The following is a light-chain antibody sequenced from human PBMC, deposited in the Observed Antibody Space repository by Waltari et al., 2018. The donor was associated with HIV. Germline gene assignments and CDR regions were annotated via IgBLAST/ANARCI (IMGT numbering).Light chain of an antibody. J-gene: IGLJ2*01. CDR3: ASLSRSVSLVV. CDR2: EVK. CDR1: DSDIGASDY. V-gene: IGLV2-14*01. Sequence: QSALSQPASVSGSPGQSITISCTGTDSDIGASDYVSWYQKHPDRPPRLLIYEVKKRPSGFSRRFSGSKSANPASLTISGLQLEDEADVYCASLSRSVSLVVFGGGTHVTVL.